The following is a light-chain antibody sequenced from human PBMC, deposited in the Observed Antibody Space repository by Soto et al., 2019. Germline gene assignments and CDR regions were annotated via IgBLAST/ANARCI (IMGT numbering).Light chain of an antibody. CDR2: GAS. Sequence: EIVMTQSPATLSVSPGERATLSCRASQSVSSNLAWYQQKSGQAPRLLIYGASTRATGIPARFSGSGSGTEFTLTISSLHPEDFAVFYCQQYNNWPPWTFGQGTKVEIK. CDR3: QQYNNWPPWT. V-gene: IGKV3-15*01. CDR1: QSVSSN. J-gene: IGKJ1*01.